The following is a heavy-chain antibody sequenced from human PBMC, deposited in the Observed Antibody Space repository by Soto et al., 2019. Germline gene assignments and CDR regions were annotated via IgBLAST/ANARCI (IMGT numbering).Heavy chain of an antibody. V-gene: IGHV4-30-4*01. D-gene: IGHD3-22*01. CDR3: ARGGRTMIVPFDY. J-gene: IGHJ4*02. Sequence: PSETLSLTCTVSGGSISSGDYYWSWIRQPPGKGLEWIGYIYYSGSTYYNPSLKSRVTISVDTSKNQFSLKLSSVTAADTAVYYCARGGRTMIVPFDYWGQGTLVTVSS. CDR2: IYYSGST. CDR1: GGSISSGDYY.